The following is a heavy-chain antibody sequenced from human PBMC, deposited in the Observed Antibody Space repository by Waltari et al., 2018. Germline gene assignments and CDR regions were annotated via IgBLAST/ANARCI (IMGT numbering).Heavy chain of an antibody. V-gene: IGHV4-59*01. CDR2: IYYSGST. CDR3: GRSKKGWEPEAYFDY. CDR1: GGSISSYY. J-gene: IGHJ4*02. D-gene: IGHD1-26*01. Sequence: QVQLQESGPGLVKPSETLSLTCTVSGGSISSYYWCWIRQPPGKGLEWIGYIYYSGSTNYNPSLKSRVTISVDTSKNQFSLKLSSVTAADTVVYYCGRSKKGWEPEAYFDYWGQGTLVTVSS.